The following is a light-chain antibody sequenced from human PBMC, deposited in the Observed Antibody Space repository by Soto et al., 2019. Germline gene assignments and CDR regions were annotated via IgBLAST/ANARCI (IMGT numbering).Light chain of an antibody. CDR3: QQYNNWPPTWT. V-gene: IGKV3-15*01. CDR1: QSVSSN. Sequence: EIVMTQSPATLSVSPGERATLSCRASQSVSSNLAXCQQXPXXXXXXIXXXXSXXXXXXPXRFSXSGSGPEFPLTISSLQSADFAVYYCQQYNNWPPTWTFGQGTKVDIK. CDR2: XXS. J-gene: IGKJ1*01.